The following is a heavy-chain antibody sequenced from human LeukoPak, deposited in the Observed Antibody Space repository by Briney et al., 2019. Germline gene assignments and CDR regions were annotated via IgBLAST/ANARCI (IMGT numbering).Heavy chain of an antibody. D-gene: IGHD2-15*01. CDR1: GYTFTDYY. CDR2: IKPDSGGT. J-gene: IGHJ5*02. V-gene: IGHV1-2*02. Sequence: ASVKISCKASGYTFTDYYIHWVRQAPGQGLEWMGWIKPDSGGTRYAQKFQGRVTMTRDTSISTAYMGLSSLRSDDTAVYYCAREGCGGGNCNSTIGWLDPWGQGTLVTVS. CDR3: AREGCGGGNCNSTIGWLDP.